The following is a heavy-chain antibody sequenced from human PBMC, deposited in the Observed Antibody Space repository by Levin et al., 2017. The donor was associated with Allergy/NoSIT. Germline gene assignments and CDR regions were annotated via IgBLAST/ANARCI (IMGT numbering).Heavy chain of an antibody. CDR3: ARAYSSSWYRYYFDY. CDR1: GFTFSSYS. CDR2: ISSSSSYI. V-gene: IGHV3-21*01. J-gene: IGHJ4*02. D-gene: IGHD6-13*01. Sequence: GGSLRLSCAASGFTFSSYSMNWVRQAPGKGLEWVSSISSSSSYIYYADSVKGRFTISRDNAKNSLYLQMNSLRAEDTAVYYCARAYSSSWYRYYFDYWGQGTLVTVSS.